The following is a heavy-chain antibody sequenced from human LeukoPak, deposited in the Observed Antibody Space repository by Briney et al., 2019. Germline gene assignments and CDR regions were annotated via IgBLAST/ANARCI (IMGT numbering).Heavy chain of an antibody. D-gene: IGHD3-3*01. CDR1: GYSISSGYY. CDR3: ARSFDFWSGSNFDY. V-gene: IGHV4-38-2*02. Sequence: SETLSLTCTVSGYSISSGYYWGWIRQPPGKGLEWIGSIYHSGSTYYNPSLKSRVTISVDTSKNHFSPKLSSVTAADTAVYYCARSFDFWSGSNFDYWGQGTLVTVSS. CDR2: IYHSGST. J-gene: IGHJ4*02.